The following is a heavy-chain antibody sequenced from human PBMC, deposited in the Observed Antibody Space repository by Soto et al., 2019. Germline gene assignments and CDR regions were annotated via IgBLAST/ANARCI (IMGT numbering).Heavy chain of an antibody. CDR3: SIVTAYGMDV. CDR1: GGTFNKYA. J-gene: IGHJ6*02. Sequence: QVQLEQSGAEVKKPGSSLKVSCKATGGTFNKYAISWVRQAHGQGLEWMAGIIPVYGTPNYAQRFQDRVTIIADESTTTAYMEVNSLTSEDTAIYYCSIVTAYGMDVWGPGTTVIVSS. CDR2: IIPVYGTP. V-gene: IGHV1-69*01. D-gene: IGHD2-15*01.